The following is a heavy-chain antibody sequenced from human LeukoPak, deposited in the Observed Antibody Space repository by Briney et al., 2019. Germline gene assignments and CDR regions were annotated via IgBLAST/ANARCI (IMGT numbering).Heavy chain of an antibody. CDR3: ARDGGTMIVRNFDY. D-gene: IGHD3-22*01. V-gene: IGHV3-33*01. J-gene: IGHJ4*02. CDR2: IWYDGSNK. CDR1: GFAFSSYG. Sequence: GGSLRLSCAASGFAFSSYGMHWVRQAPGKGLEWVAVIWYDGSNKYYADSAKGRFTISRDNSKNTLYLQMNSLRAEDTAVYYCARDGGTMIVRNFDYWGQGTLVTVSS.